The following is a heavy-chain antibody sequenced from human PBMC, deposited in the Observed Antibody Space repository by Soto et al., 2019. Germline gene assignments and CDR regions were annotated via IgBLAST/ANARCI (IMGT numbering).Heavy chain of an antibody. Sequence: PGGSLRLSCAASGFTFSSYSMNWVRQAPGKGLEWVSYISSISITIYYADSVKGLFTISRDNAKNSLYLQMNSLGDEDTAVYYCASDSSGWLVDYWGQGTLVTVSS. CDR2: ISSISITI. D-gene: IGHD6-19*01. CDR3: ASDSSGWLVDY. V-gene: IGHV3-48*02. J-gene: IGHJ4*02. CDR1: GFTFSSYS.